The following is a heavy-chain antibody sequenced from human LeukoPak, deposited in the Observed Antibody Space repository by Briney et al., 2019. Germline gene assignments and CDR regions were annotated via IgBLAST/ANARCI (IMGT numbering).Heavy chain of an antibody. D-gene: IGHD2-21*01. Sequence: SETPSLTCAVYGGSFSGYYWSWIRQPPGKGLEWIGEINHSGSTNYNPSLKSRVTISVDTSKNQFSLKLSSVTAADTAVYYCARAWRAVIAIRAFDIWGQGTMVTVSS. V-gene: IGHV4-34*01. CDR3: ARAWRAVIAIRAFDI. CDR2: INHSGST. J-gene: IGHJ3*02. CDR1: GGSFSGYY.